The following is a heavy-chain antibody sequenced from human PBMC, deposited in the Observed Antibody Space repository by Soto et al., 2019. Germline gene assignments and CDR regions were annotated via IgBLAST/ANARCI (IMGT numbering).Heavy chain of an antibody. Sequence: QVQLQQWGAGLLEPSETLSLTCAVYSGSFSGYYWTWIRQPPGKGLEWIGEIYQGLSIVYNPSLESRATISGESSKSQFSLELTSVTAADTGVYYCARHGGYYFDYWGQGILVTVSS. CDR1: SGSFSGYY. V-gene: IGHV4-34*01. CDR3: ARHGGYYFDY. D-gene: IGHD3-16*01. J-gene: IGHJ4*02. CDR2: IYQGLSI.